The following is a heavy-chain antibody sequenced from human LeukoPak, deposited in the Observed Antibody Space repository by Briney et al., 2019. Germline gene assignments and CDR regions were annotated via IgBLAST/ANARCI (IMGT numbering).Heavy chain of an antibody. CDR3: AREGTGDYDYVWGSYRWYYFDY. J-gene: IGHJ4*02. V-gene: IGHV4-4*02. D-gene: IGHD3-16*02. CDR2: IYHSGST. Sequence: SGTLSLTCAVSGGSISSSNWWSWVRQPPGKGLEWIGEIYHSGSTNYNPSLKSRVTISVDKSKNQFSLKLSSVTAADTAVYYCAREGTGDYDYVWGSYRWYYFDYWGQGTLVTVSS. CDR1: GGSISSSNW.